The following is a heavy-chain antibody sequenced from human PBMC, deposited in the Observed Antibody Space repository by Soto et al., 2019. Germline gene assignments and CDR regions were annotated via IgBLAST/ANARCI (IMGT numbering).Heavy chain of an antibody. CDR2: IIPIFGTA. V-gene: IGHV1-69*01. Sequence: QVQLVQSGAEVKKPGSSVKVSCKASGGTFSSYAISWVRQAPGQGLEWMGGIIPIFGTANYAQKFQGRVTITADESTSTEYMELSSLRSEDTAVYYRAGGRGQQLVLYFGYWGQGTLVTVSS. J-gene: IGHJ4*02. D-gene: IGHD6-13*01. CDR1: GGTFSSYA. CDR3: AGGRGQQLVLYFGY.